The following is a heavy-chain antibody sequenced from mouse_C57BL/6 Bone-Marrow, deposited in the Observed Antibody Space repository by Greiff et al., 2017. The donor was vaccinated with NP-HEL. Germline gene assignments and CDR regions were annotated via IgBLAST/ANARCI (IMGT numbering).Heavy chain of an antibody. J-gene: IGHJ4*01. CDR1: GFNIKDDY. D-gene: IGHD1-1*01. V-gene: IGHV14-4*01. CDR2: IDPENGDT. Sequence: EVQLQESGAELVRPGASVKLSCTASGFNIKDDYMPWVKQRPEQGLEWIGWIDPENGDTEYASKFQGKATITADTSSNTAYLQLSSLTSEDTAVYYCTNFYYGSSLYAMDYWGQGTSVTVSS. CDR3: TNFYYGSSLYAMDY.